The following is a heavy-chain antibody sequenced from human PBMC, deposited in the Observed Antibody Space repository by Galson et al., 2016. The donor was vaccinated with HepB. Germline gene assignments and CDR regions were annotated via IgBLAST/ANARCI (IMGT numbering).Heavy chain of an antibody. Sequence: NLSLTCTVSGGSISSGGYYWSWIRQHPGKGLEWIGYIYYSGSTYYNPSVKSRVTISVDTSKNQLSLKLSSVTAADTAVYYCARVGGYYYNMDVWGKGTTVTVSS. CDR2: IYYSGST. D-gene: IGHD3-16*01. CDR3: ARVGGYYYNMDV. CDR1: GGSISSGGYY. V-gene: IGHV4-31*03. J-gene: IGHJ6*03.